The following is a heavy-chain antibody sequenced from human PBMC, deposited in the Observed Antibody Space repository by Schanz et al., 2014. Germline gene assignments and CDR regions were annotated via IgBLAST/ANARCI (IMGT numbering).Heavy chain of an antibody. J-gene: IGHJ4*02. Sequence: VQLLQFGGGVVQPGGSLRLSCAASGFTLSNSDMHWVRQGTGKGLEWVSTIGYLGDTYYPDSVKGRFTISRDNAKISLYLQMNSLRAEDTAVYYCAKGLYYDNTGGGFDYWGQGTLVTVSS. CDR1: GFTLSNSD. V-gene: IGHV3-13*01. D-gene: IGHD3-16*01. CDR3: AKGLYYDNTGGGFDY. CDR2: IGYLGDT.